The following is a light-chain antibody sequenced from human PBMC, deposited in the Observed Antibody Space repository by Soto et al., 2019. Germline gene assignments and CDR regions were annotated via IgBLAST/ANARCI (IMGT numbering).Light chain of an antibody. Sequence: EIVLTQSPGTLSLSPGERATLSCRASQSLRSSYLAWYQQKPGQAPRILIYAASSRATGIPDRFSGSGSETDFTLTISRLEPEDFAVYHCQQRSNWPLTFGQGTRLEIK. V-gene: IGKV3D-20*02. CDR3: QQRSNWPLT. J-gene: IGKJ5*01. CDR2: AAS. CDR1: QSLRSSY.